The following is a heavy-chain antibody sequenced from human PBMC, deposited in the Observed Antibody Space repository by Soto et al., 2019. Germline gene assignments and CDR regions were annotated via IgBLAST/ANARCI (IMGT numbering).Heavy chain of an antibody. CDR3: ARAQPLWRYDSSGYSYYFDY. J-gene: IGHJ4*02. Sequence: SETLSLTCTVSGGSISSYYWSWIRQPPGKGLEWIGYIYYSGSTNYNPSLKSRVTISVDTSKNQFSLKLSSVTAADTAVYYCARAQPLWRYDSSGYSYYFDYWGQGTLVTVSS. V-gene: IGHV4-59*01. CDR2: IYYSGST. D-gene: IGHD3-22*01. CDR1: GGSISSYY.